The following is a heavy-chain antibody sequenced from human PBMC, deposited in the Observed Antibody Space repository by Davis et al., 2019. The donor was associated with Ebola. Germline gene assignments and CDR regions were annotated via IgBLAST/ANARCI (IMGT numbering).Heavy chain of an antibody. J-gene: IGHJ3*02. CDR2: INSDGSSA. CDR3: ARGQSGALDI. D-gene: IGHD3-10*01. CDR1: GFTFTNYW. V-gene: IGHV3-74*01. Sequence: PGGSLRLSCAASGFTFTNYWMHWVRQAPGMGLVWVSHINSDGSSARYADSVKGRFTISRDNAKNTLYLQMNSLRAEDTAVYSCARGQSGALDIWGRGTVVTVSS.